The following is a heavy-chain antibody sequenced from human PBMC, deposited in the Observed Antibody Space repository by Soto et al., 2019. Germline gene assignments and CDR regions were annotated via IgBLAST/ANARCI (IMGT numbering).Heavy chain of an antibody. Sequence: ESLKISCKGSGYSFTSYWISWVRQMPGKGLEWMGRIDPSDSYTNNSPSFQGHVTISADKSISTAYLQWSSLKASDTAMYYCARHRGGDSNDAFDIWGQGTMVTVSS. CDR2: IDPSDSYT. CDR1: GYSFTSYW. D-gene: IGHD2-21*02. CDR3: ARHRGGDSNDAFDI. V-gene: IGHV5-10-1*01. J-gene: IGHJ3*02.